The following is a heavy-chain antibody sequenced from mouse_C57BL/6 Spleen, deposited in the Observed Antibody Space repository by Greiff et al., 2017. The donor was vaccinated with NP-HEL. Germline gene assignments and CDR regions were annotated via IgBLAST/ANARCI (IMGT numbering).Heavy chain of an antibody. J-gene: IGHJ1*03. CDR2: IRNKANNHAT. CDR3: TTYYSNFWYFDV. D-gene: IGHD2-5*01. V-gene: IGHV6-6*01. CDR1: GFTFSDAW. Sequence: EVQVVESGGGLVQPGGSMKLSCAASGFTFSDAWMDWVRQSPEKGLEWVAEIRNKANNHATYYAESVKGRFTISRDDSKSSVYLQMNSLRAEDTGIYYCTTYYSNFWYFDVWGTGTTVTVSS.